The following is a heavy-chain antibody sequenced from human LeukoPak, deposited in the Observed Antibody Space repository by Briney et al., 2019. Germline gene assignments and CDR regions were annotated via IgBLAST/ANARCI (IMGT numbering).Heavy chain of an antibody. CDR3: ARDLIVGATNAFDP. Sequence: PGRSLRLSCAASGFTFSSYGMHWVRQAPGKGLEWVAVIWYDGSNKYYADSVKGRFTISRDNAKNSLYLQMNSLRAEDTAVYYCARDLIVGATNAFDPWGQGTLVTVSS. V-gene: IGHV3-33*01. CDR1: GFTFSSYG. J-gene: IGHJ5*02. CDR2: IWYDGSNK. D-gene: IGHD1-26*01.